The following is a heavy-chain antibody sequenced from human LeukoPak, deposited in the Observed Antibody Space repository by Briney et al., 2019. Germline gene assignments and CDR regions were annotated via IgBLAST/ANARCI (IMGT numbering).Heavy chain of an antibody. Sequence: ASVKVSCKASGYTFTSYYMHWVRQAPGQGLEWKGIINPSGGSTSYAQKFQGRVTMTRDTSTSTVYMELSSLRSEDTAVYYCASQQWTTGLGWYFDLWGRGTLVTVSS. CDR1: GYTFTSYY. CDR3: ASQQWTTGLGWYFDL. J-gene: IGHJ2*01. D-gene: IGHD6-19*01. V-gene: IGHV1-46*01. CDR2: INPSGGST.